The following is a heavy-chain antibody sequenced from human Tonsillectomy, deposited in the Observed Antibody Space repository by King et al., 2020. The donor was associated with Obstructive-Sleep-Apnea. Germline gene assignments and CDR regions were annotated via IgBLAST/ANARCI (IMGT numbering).Heavy chain of an antibody. Sequence: MQLQESGPGLVKPSETLSLTCTVSGGSINNYYWSWIRQPPGKGLEWIGYVYYSGNTNFNPSLKSRVTISADTSKIQFSLRLSSVTAADTAGYYCARHRGVEDYGGYGDYFDYWGQGTLVTVSS. CDR3: ARHRGVEDYGGYGDYFDY. J-gene: IGHJ4*02. CDR2: VYYSGNT. D-gene: IGHD5-12*01. V-gene: IGHV4-59*08. CDR1: GGSINNYY.